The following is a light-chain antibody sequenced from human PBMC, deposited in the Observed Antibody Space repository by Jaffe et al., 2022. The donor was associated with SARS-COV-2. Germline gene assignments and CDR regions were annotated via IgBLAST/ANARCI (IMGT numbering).Light chain of an antibody. J-gene: IGLJ1*01. V-gene: IGLV2-14*01. CDR2: EVT. CDR1: SSDVGGYNY. Sequence: QSALTQPASVSGSPGQSITISCTGTSSDVGGYNYVSWYQHHPGKAPKLMIYEVTNRPSGVSNRFSGSKSGNTASLTISGLQAEDEADYYCNSYTGNNPYYVFGTGTKVTVL. CDR3: NSYTGNNPYYV.